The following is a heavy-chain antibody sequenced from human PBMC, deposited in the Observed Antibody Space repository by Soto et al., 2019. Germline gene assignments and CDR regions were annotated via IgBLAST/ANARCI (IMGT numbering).Heavy chain of an antibody. V-gene: IGHV1-18*01. J-gene: IGHJ6*02. CDR3: ARGGTSSHYYYYGLDV. D-gene: IGHD2-2*01. Sequence: QVQLVQSGAEVKKPGAPVKFSCKASGYTFTSYGISWVLQAPGQGLEWMGWISAYNGNTNYAQKLQGRVTMTTDTPTSTAYMELRSLRSADTAVYYCARGGTSSHYYYYGLDVWGQGTTVTVPS. CDR2: ISAYNGNT. CDR1: GYTFTSYG.